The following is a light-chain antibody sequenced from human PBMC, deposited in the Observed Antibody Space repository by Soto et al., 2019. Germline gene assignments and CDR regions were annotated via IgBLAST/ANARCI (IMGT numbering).Light chain of an antibody. J-gene: IGKJ1*01. CDR1: QSVSSTY. Sequence: EIVLTQSPGTLYLSPGERATLSCRASQSVSSTYFAWYQQKPGQAPRLLIDGASSRAAGIPDRFSGSGSGTDFTLTISRLEPEDFAVYYCQQYGSSPVTFGQGTKVDIK. CDR2: GAS. CDR3: QQYGSSPVT. V-gene: IGKV3-20*01.